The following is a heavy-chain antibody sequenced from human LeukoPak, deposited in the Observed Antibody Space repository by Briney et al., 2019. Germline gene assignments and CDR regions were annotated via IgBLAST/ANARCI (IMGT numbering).Heavy chain of an antibody. J-gene: IGHJ3*02. D-gene: IGHD4-17*01. CDR1: GGSISSGGYY. V-gene: IGHV4-31*03. Sequence: SETLSLTCTVSGGSISSGGYYWSWIRQHPGKGLEWIGYIYYSGSTYYNPSLKSRVTISVDTSKNQFSLKLSSATAADTAVYYCARSDYGDYFAFDIWGQGTMVTVSS. CDR2: IYYSGST. CDR3: ARSDYGDYFAFDI.